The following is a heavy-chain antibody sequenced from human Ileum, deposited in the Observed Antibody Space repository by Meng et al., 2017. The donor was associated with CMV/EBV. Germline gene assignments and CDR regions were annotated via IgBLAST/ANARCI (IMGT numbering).Heavy chain of an antibody. V-gene: IGHV3-74*01. CDR1: GFTFRSYW. CDR2: INSDGTST. CDR3: ARGGTLSTIHWFDP. J-gene: IGHJ5*02. Sequence: ESLKISCAASGFTFRSYWRHLVRPAPGKGLVWVSRINSDGTSTTYADSVKGRFTIPRDNAKNTLYLQMNSLTAEATAVYYCARGGTLSTIHWFDPWGQGTLVTVSS. D-gene: IGHD3-3*01.